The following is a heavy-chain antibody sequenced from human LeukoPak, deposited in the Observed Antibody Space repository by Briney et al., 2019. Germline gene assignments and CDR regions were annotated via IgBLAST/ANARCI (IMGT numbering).Heavy chain of an antibody. V-gene: IGHV3-43*02. CDR1: GFTFGDYA. D-gene: IGHD4-17*01. CDR2: ITGEGDIT. J-gene: IGHJ4*02. Sequence: GGSLTLSCAASGFTFGDYAMHWVRQPPGKGLEWLSLITGEGDITYHADSVKGRFTISRDNNENSLYPQMNSLRTEDTALYYCAKDIPTGDYVFDSCGQGSLVIVS. CDR3: AKDIPTGDYVFDS.